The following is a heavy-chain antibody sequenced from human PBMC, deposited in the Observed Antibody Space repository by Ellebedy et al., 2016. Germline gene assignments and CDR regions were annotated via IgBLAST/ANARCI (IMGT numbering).Heavy chain of an antibody. D-gene: IGHD7-27*01. CDR1: GSSISSSSYY. CDR2: IYYSGST. Sequence: SETLSLTXSVSGSSISSSSYYWGWIRQPPGKGLEWIATIYYSGSTYYNPSLKSRVTISVDTSKNQFSLNLISVTAADTAVYFCATDYNGNWGYYFDFWGQGALVTVSS. J-gene: IGHJ4*02. V-gene: IGHV4-39*07. CDR3: ATDYNGNWGYYFDF.